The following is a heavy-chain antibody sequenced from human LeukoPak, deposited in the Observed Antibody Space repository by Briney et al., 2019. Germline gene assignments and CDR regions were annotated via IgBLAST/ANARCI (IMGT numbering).Heavy chain of an antibody. CDR2: INHSGST. J-gene: IGHJ4*02. Sequence: SETLSLTCAVYGGSFSGYYWSWIRQPPGKGLEWIGEINHSGSTNYNPSLESRVTISVDTSKNQFSLKLSSVTAADTAVYYCARRPFRSVRDYYFNYYFDYWGQGTLVTVSS. D-gene: IGHD3-22*01. CDR3: ARRPFRSVRDYYFNYYFDY. CDR1: GGSFSGYY. V-gene: IGHV4-34*01.